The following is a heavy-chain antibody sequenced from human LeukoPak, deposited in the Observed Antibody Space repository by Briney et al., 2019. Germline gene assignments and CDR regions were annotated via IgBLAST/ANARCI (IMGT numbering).Heavy chain of an antibody. CDR2: IYYSGST. J-gene: IGHJ4*02. V-gene: IGHV4-39*01. Sequence: SETLSLTCTVSGGSISSSSYYWGWIRQPPGKGLQWIGSIYYSGSTYYNPSLKSRVTISVDTSKNQFSLKLSSVTAADTAVYYCARSTVAGTRKVDYWGQGTLVTVSS. CDR1: GGSISSSSYY. D-gene: IGHD6-19*01. CDR3: ARSTVAGTRKVDY.